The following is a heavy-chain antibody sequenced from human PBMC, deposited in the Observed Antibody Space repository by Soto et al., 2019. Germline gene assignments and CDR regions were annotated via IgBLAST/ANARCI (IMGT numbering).Heavy chain of an antibody. CDR3: AGWGGHDYNY. D-gene: IGHD4-4*01. CDR2: INPDGNVG. J-gene: IGHJ4*02. Sequence: EVQLLGSGGGLVQPGGSLRLSCVGSGFPFSSYWMNWVRQAQGKGLEWVANINPDGNVGTYVDIVRGRFTTSRDNAKNSLYLQMNSLRADDTAVYFCAGWGGHDYNYWGQGIMVTVSS. V-gene: IGHV3-7*03. CDR1: GFPFSSYW.